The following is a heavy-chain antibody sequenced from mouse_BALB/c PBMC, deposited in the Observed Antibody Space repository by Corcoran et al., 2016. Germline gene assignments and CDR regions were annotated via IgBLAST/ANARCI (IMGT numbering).Heavy chain of an antibody. Sequence: EVQLQQSGPELMKPGASVKMSCKASGYTFTAYYMDWVKQSHGESFEWIGRVNPYNGGTSYNQKFKGKATLTVDKSSSTAYMELNSLTSEDSAVYYCARRGNGAMDYWGQGTSVTVSS. CDR1: GYTFTAYY. CDR3: ARRGNGAMDY. V-gene: IGHV1-19*01. J-gene: IGHJ4*01. D-gene: IGHD2-1*01. CDR2: VNPYNGGT.